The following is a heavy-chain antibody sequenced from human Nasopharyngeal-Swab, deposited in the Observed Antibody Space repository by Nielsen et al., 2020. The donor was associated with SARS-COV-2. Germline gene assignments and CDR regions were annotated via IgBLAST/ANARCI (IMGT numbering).Heavy chain of an antibody. CDR2: ISWNGGSL. Sequence: SLKISCAASGFAFDDYAMHWVRQAPGKGLEWVSGISWNGGSLAYAGSVKGRFTISRDNAENSLYLQMNSLSPEDTAVYFCAKDSSVARGLDYWGQGALVTVSS. J-gene: IGHJ4*02. CDR3: AKDSSVARGLDY. D-gene: IGHD3-10*01. V-gene: IGHV3-9*01. CDR1: GFAFDDYA.